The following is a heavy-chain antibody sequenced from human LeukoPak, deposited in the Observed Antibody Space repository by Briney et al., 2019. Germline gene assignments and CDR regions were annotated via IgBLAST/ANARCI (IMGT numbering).Heavy chain of an antibody. CDR1: GGSISSGDYF. J-gene: IGHJ4*02. Sequence: SETLSLTCTVSGGSISSGDYFWTWIRQHLGKGLEWIGYIYHSGGTYYTPSLKSRVSISGDTSKNQFSLRLSSVTAADTAVYYCARGPYNYGSREIDYWGQGTLVTVSS. V-gene: IGHV4-31*03. CDR3: ARGPYNYGSREIDY. CDR2: IYHSGGT. D-gene: IGHD5-18*01.